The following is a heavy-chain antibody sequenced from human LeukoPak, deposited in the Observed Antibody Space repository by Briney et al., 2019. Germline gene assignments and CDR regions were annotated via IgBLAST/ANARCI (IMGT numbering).Heavy chain of an antibody. Sequence: PGRSLRLSCAASGFTFSSSTMHWVRQAPGKGLEWVAVISYDGSNKYYADSVKGRFTFSRDNSKDTLYLQMNSLRAEDTAVYYCARGNSDYDHDYWGQGTLVTVSS. CDR2: ISYDGSNK. V-gene: IGHV3-30-3*01. CDR1: GFTFSSST. J-gene: IGHJ4*02. D-gene: IGHD5-12*01. CDR3: ARGNSDYDHDY.